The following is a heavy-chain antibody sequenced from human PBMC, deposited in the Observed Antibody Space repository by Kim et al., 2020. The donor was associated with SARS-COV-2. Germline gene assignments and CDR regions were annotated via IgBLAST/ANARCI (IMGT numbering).Heavy chain of an antibody. CDR2: ISWNSGSI. CDR3: AKGDFRSSGYSDAFDI. V-gene: IGHV3-9*01. CDR1: GFTFDDYA. J-gene: IGHJ3*02. Sequence: GGSLRLSCAASGFTFDDYAMHWVRQAPGKGLEWVSGISWNSGSIGYADSVKGRFTISRDNAKNSLYLQMNSLRAEDTALYYCAKGDFRSSGYSDAFDIWGQGTMVTVSS. D-gene: IGHD3-22*01.